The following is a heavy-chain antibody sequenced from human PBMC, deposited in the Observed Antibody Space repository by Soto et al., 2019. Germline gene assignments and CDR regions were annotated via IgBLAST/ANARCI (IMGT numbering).Heavy chain of an antibody. CDR3: AREGDPDCSGGSCPADP. J-gene: IGHJ5*02. CDR1: GGTFSSYT. Sequence: ASVKVSCKASGGTFSSYTISWVRQAPGQGLEWMGRIIPILGIANYAQKFQGRVTITADKSTSTAYMELSSLRSEDTAVYYCAREGDPDCSGGSCPADPWGQGTLVTVSS. D-gene: IGHD2-15*01. CDR2: IIPILGIA. V-gene: IGHV1-69*04.